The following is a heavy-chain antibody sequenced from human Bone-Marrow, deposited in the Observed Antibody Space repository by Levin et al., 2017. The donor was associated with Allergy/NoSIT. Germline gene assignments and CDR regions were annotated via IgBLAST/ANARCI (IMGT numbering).Heavy chain of an antibody. CDR2: IGTAGDT. Sequence: GGSLRLSCAASGFTFSSYDMHWVRQATGKGLEWVSAIGTAGDTYYPGSVKGRFTISRENAKNSLYLQMNSLRAGDTAVYYCARGTFYYDYGMDVWGQGTTVTVSS. V-gene: IGHV3-13*01. CDR1: GFTFSSYD. CDR3: ARGTFYYDYGMDV. J-gene: IGHJ6*02.